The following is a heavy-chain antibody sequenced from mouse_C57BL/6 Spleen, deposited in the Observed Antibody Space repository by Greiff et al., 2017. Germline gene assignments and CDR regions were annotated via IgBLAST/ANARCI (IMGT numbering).Heavy chain of an antibody. CDR2: INPNNGGT. CDR3: AREDYYYGSSSY. D-gene: IGHD1-1*01. CDR1: GYTFTDYN. V-gene: IGHV1-22*01. J-gene: IGHJ2*01. Sequence: VQLQQSGPELVKPGASVKMSCKASGYTFTDYNMHWVKQSHGKSLEWIGYINPNNGGTSYNQKFKGKATLTVNKSSSTAYMELRRLTSEDSAVYYCAREDYYYGSSSYWGQGTTLTVSS.